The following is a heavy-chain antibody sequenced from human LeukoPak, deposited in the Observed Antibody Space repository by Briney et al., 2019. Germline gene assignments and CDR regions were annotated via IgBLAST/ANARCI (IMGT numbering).Heavy chain of an antibody. CDR2: INSEGSST. CDR1: GFTFSSYW. J-gene: IGHJ6*03. V-gene: IGHV3-74*01. Sequence: GGSLRLSCAASGFTFSSYWMHWVRQAPGKGLVWVSRINSEGSSTTYADSVKGRFTISRDNAKNTLYLQMNGLRAEDTAVYYCAKERVSTMVRGVIGYYYYYMDVWGKGTTVTVSS. CDR3: AKERVSTMVRGVIGYYYYYMDV. D-gene: IGHD3-10*01.